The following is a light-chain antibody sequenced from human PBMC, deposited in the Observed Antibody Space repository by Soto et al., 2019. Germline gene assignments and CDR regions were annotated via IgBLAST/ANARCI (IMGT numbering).Light chain of an antibody. J-gene: IGKJ2*01. CDR1: QSVSSSY. CDR3: QQYGNSPFT. CDR2: EAS. Sequence: EIVLTQSPGTLCLSPGERATLSCRASQSVSSSYLTWYQQKPGQAPRLLIYEASSRATGIPDRFSGSGSGTDFTLTISRLEPEDFALYYCQQYGNSPFTFGQGTKLEIK. V-gene: IGKV3-20*01.